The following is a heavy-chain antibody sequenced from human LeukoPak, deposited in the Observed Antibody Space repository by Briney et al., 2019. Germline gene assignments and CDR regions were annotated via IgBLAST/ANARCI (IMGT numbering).Heavy chain of an antibody. Sequence: GGALRLSCAASGFTFSNDWMHWVRQAPGEGRLFVSRINSDVSSTSYADSVKGRFTISRDNAQNTLYLQMSSLRAKDTAVYYCARDLRYCTSTGCYDPNFDYWGQGTLVTVSS. J-gene: IGHJ4*02. D-gene: IGHD2-2*01. V-gene: IGHV3-74*01. CDR3: ARDLRYCTSTGCYDPNFDY. CDR2: INSDVSST. CDR1: GFTFSNDW.